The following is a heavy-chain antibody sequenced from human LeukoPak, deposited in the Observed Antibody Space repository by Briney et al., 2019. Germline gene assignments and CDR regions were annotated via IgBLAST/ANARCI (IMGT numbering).Heavy chain of an antibody. CDR1: GFTFDDYA. CDR2: ISGDGGST. J-gene: IGHJ4*02. CDR3: AKDRRFGWLQLGYYFDY. D-gene: IGHD5-24*01. V-gene: IGHV3-43*02. Sequence: GGSLRLSCAASGFTFDDYAMHWVRQAPGKGLEWVSLISGDGGSTYYADSVKGRFTISRDNSKNSLYLQMNSLKTEDTALYYCAKDRRFGWLQLGYYFDYWGQGTLVTVSS.